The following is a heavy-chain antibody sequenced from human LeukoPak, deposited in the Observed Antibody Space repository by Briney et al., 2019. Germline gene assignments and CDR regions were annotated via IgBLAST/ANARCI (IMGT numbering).Heavy chain of an antibody. D-gene: IGHD2-2*01. CDR1: GGSISSYY. Sequence: KASETLSLTCTVSGGSISSYYWSWIRQPPGKGLEWIGSIYYSGSTYYNSSLKSRVTISVDTSKNQFSLKLSSVTAADTAVYYCARLRSTSHDAFDIWGQGTMVTVSS. CDR3: ARLRSTSHDAFDI. V-gene: IGHV4-59*05. CDR2: IYYSGST. J-gene: IGHJ3*02.